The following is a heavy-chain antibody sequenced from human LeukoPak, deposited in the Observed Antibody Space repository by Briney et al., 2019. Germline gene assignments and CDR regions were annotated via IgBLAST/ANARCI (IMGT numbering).Heavy chain of an antibody. CDR1: GFTFDDYA. Sequence: GGSLRLSCAASGFTFDDYAMHWVRQAPGKGLEWVSGISWNRGSIGYADSVKGRFTISRDNAKNSLYLQMNSLRAEDTALYYCAKDIRRCSGGSCYSGLGYYYYYGMDVWGQGTTVTVS. J-gene: IGHJ6*02. D-gene: IGHD2-15*01. V-gene: IGHV3-9*01. CDR2: ISWNRGSI. CDR3: AKDIRRCSGGSCYSGLGYYYYYGMDV.